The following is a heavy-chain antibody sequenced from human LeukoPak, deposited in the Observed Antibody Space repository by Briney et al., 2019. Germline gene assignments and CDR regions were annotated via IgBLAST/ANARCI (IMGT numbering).Heavy chain of an antibody. Sequence: GSLRLSCAASGFTFSSYEMNWVRQAPGKGLEWVSYISGSGTTIYYADSVKGRFTISRDNTKNSLYLQMNSLRAEDTAVYYCARNGPNGSLYWGQGTLVTVSS. CDR1: GFTFSSYE. CDR3: ARNGPNGSLY. J-gene: IGHJ4*02. D-gene: IGHD2-8*01. CDR2: ISGSGTTI. V-gene: IGHV3-48*03.